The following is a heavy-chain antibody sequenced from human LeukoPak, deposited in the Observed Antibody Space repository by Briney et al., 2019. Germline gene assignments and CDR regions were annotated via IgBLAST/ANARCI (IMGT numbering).Heavy chain of an antibody. D-gene: IGHD6-19*01. J-gene: IGHJ3*01. CDR3: ARGALWGSGRR. CDR2: ISYDGSNK. V-gene: IGHV3-30*03. CDR1: GFTFSSYG. Sequence: GGSLRLSCAASGFTFSSYGMHWVRQAPGKGLEWVAVISYDGSNKYYADSVKGRFTISRDNSKNTLYLQMNSLRAEDTAVYYCARGALWGSGRRWGQGTMVTVSS.